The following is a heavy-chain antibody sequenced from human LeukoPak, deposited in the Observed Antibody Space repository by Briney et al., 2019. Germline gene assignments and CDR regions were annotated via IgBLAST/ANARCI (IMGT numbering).Heavy chain of an antibody. J-gene: IGHJ3*02. Sequence: GGSLRLSCAASGFTFTIFGFDWVRQAPGKVPEWVSYIDARSGITYYADSVQGRFTISRDNAQESVFLQMNSLRADDTAVYYCARTYDFGRGPPGDAFDNWGPGTLVTVSS. D-gene: IGHD3-3*01. CDR1: GFTFTIFG. V-gene: IGHV3-48*01. CDR2: IDARSGIT. CDR3: ARTYDFGRGPPGDAFDN.